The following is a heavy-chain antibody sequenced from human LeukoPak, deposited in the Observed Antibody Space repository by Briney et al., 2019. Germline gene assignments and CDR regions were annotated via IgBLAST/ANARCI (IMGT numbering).Heavy chain of an antibody. CDR3: ARTYGSSGLGYFDL. D-gene: IGHD6-13*01. CDR2: IYYSGDT. CDR1: GGSISSFY. J-gene: IGHJ2*01. Sequence: TSETLSLTCTVSGGSISSFYWSWIRQPPGKGLEWIGFIYYSGDTNYNPSLKSRVSISVDTSNNQFSLNVRSVTAADTAVYYCARTYGSSGLGYFDLWGRGTLVTVSS. V-gene: IGHV4-59*12.